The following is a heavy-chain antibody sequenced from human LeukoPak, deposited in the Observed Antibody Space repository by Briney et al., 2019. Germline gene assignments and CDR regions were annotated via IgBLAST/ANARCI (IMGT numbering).Heavy chain of an antibody. CDR1: GFTFSSYA. Sequence: PGGSLRLSCAASGFTFSSYAMHWVRQAPGKGLEWVAVISYDGSNKYYADSVKGRFTISRDNSKNTLYLQMNSLRAEDTAVYYCAKDMAVLLPLFDYWGQGTLVTVSS. CDR3: AKDMAVLLPLFDY. CDR2: ISYDGSNK. D-gene: IGHD3-10*01. J-gene: IGHJ4*02. V-gene: IGHV3-30-3*01.